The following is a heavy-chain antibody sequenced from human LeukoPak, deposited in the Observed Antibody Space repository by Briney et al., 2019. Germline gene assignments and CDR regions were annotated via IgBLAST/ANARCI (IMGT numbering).Heavy chain of an antibody. D-gene: IGHD1-7*01. CDR2: VNPNSGGT. CDR1: GYTFTGYY. Sequence: ASVKVSCKAAGYTFTGYYMHWVRQAPGQGLEWMGWVNPNSGGTNFAQKFQGRVTMTRDTSISTAYMELSRLRSDDTAVYYCARAPQLGLRYYFDSWGQGTLVTVSS. V-gene: IGHV1-2*02. CDR3: ARAPQLGLRYYFDS. J-gene: IGHJ4*02.